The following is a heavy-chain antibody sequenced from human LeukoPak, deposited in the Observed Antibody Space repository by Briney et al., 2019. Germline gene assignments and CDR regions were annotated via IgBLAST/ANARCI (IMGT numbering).Heavy chain of an antibody. Sequence: SETLSLTCTVSGGSIRSHCWSWVRQPPGKGLEWIGYIYFSGSTNYNPSLKSRVTISMGTSENQFSLKLSSVTAADTAVYYCARGAAPHYSDYWGQEPWSPSPQ. V-gene: IGHV4-59*11. D-gene: IGHD6-6*01. CDR3: ARGAAPHYSDY. CDR1: GGSIRSHC. CDR2: IYFSGST. J-gene: IGHJ4*01.